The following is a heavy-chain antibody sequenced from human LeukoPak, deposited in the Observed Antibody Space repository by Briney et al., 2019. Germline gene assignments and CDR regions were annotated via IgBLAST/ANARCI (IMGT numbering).Heavy chain of an antibody. D-gene: IGHD1-1*01. CDR2: IYHSGST. CDR3: ATSKRVWFDP. V-gene: IGHV4-30-2*05. Sequence: SETLSLTCAVSGGSISSGGYSWSWIRQPPGKGLEWIGYIYHSGSTYYNPSLKSRVTISVDTSKNQFSLKLSSVTAADTAVYYCATSKRVWFDPWGQGTLVTVSS. CDR1: GGSISSGGYS. J-gene: IGHJ5*02.